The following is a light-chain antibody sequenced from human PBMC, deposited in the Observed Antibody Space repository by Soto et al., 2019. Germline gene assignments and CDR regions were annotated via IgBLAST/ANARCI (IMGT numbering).Light chain of an antibody. Sequence: QLVLTQPPSASGTPGQRVAISCSGSSSNIGSNTVNWYQQLPGTAPKLLIYSENQRPSGVPDRFSGSRSGTSASLAISGLQSEDEADYYCATWDDRLNGYVFGTGTKLTVL. J-gene: IGLJ1*01. CDR1: SSNIGSNT. CDR3: ATWDDRLNGYV. V-gene: IGLV1-44*01. CDR2: SEN.